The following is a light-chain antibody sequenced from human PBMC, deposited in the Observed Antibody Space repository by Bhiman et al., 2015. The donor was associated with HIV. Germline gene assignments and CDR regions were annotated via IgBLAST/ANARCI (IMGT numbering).Light chain of an antibody. CDR1: KLGHKY. CDR2: QDN. J-gene: IGLJ3*02. CDR3: AAWDDSLSGPV. V-gene: IGLV3-1*01. Sequence: SYELTQPPSVSVSPGQTASITCSGDKLGHKYACWYQQKPGQSPVLVIYQDNKRPSGVPDRFSGSKSGTSASLAISGLRSDDEADYYCAAWDDSLSGPVFGGGTKLTVL.